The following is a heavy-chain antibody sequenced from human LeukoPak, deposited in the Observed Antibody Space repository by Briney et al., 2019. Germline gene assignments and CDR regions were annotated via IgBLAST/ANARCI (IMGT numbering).Heavy chain of an antibody. CDR1: GYTFTIYD. V-gene: IGHV1-8*01. CDR2: MNPNSGNT. CDR3: AREGGVVPAASDDY. D-gene: IGHD2-2*01. J-gene: IGHJ4*02. Sequence: ASVTVSCKTSGYTFTIYDINWVRQATGQGLEWMGWMNPNSGNTGYAQKFQGRVTMTRNTSISTAYMELSSLRSEDTAVYYCAREGGVVPAASDDYWGQGTLVTVSS.